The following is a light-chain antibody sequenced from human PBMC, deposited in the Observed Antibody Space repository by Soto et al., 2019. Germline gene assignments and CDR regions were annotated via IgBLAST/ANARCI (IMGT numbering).Light chain of an antibody. Sequence: DIQMTQSPSTLSASVGDRVTITCRASQSINSWLAWYQQKPGKAPKLLIHKASILKTGVPSRFSGSGSGPEFTLTITSLQPDDLATYYCQQYNSYSGAFGLGTKVEIK. CDR1: QSINSW. J-gene: IGKJ1*01. CDR3: QQYNSYSGA. CDR2: KAS. V-gene: IGKV1-5*03.